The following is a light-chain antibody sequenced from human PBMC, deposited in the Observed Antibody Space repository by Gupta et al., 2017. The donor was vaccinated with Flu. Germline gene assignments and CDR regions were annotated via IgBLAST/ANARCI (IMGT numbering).Light chain of an antibody. J-gene: IGKJ1*01. CDR2: KAS. V-gene: IGKV1-5*03. CDR3: QQYNSGGT. Sequence: DIQMTQSPSTLSASVGDRVTITCRVSQSISSWLAWYQQKPGKDPKLLIYKASSLEIGVPSRFSGSGSGTEFTLTISSLQPDDFATYYCQQYNSGGTFGQGTKVEIK. CDR1: QSISSW.